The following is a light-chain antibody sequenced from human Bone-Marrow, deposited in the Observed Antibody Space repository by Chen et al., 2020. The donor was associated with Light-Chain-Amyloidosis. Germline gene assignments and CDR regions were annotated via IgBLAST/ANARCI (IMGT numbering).Light chain of an antibody. V-gene: IGKV3-20*01. J-gene: IGKJ1*01. CDR1: QSVSGGA. CDR3: QQYGSQPRT. CDR2: GAS. Sequence: EIVLTQSPGTLSVSPGDRATRSCRASQSVSGGAVAWYQQKCGQAPRLLIYGASSRATGIPDRCSGSGSETDFTLTISRLESEDFAVYYCQQYGSQPRTFGQGTKLEFK.